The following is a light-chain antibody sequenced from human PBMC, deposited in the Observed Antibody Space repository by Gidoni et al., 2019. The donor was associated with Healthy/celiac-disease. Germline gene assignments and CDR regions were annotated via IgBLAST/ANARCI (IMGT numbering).Light chain of an antibody. J-gene: IGKJ1*01. V-gene: IGKV4-1*01. Sequence: DLVMTPSPDSLAVSLGERATINCKSSQIVLYSSNNKNYLAWYQQKPGQPPKLLIYWASTRESGVPDRFSGSGSGTDFTLTISSLQAEDVAVYYCQQYYSTPWTFGQGTKVEIK. CDR2: WAS. CDR1: QIVLYSSNNKNY. CDR3: QQYYSTPWT.